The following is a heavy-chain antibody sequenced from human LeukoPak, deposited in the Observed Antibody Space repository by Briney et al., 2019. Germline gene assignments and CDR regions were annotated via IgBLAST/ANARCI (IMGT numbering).Heavy chain of an antibody. V-gene: IGHV1-18*04. J-gene: IGHJ4*02. D-gene: IGHD5-18*01. Sequence: ASVKVSCKASGYTFTTYGITWVRQAPGQGLEWRGYISAYSGNRNYAQKLQGRVTMTTDTSTTTAYMELRSLRSDDTAVYYCARELSADTSVGHLAHWGQGTLVTVSS. CDR1: GYTFTTYG. CDR3: ARELSADTSVGHLAH. CDR2: ISAYSGNR.